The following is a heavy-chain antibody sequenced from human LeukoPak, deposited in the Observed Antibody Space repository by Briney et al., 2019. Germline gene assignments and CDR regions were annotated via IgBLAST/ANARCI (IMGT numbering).Heavy chain of an antibody. J-gene: IGHJ4*02. Sequence: SETLPLTCTVSGGSISSYYWSWIRQPPGKGLEWIGYIYYSGSTKYNPSLKSRVTISVDTSKNQFSLNLSSVTAADTAVYYCARGGDSSGYYYPVFDYWGQGTLVTVSS. CDR3: ARGGDSSGYYYPVFDY. D-gene: IGHD3-22*01. CDR1: GGSISSYY. V-gene: IGHV4-59*01. CDR2: IYYSGST.